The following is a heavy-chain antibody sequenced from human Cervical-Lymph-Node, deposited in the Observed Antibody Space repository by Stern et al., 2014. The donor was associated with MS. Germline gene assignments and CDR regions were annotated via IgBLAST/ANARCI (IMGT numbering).Heavy chain of an antibody. D-gene: IGHD2-15*01. CDR1: GDTFTAYN. Sequence: QVQLVQSGADVKKPGASVKVSCKASGDTFTAYNMHWLRQAPGQALEWMGRINPKSGVTNYAQKFQDRVTMTRDTSISTVYMELSRLRSNDTAMYYCATRRGCSGGSCSSRSLDYWGQGTLVTVSS. CDR3: ATRRGCSGGSCSSRSLDY. CDR2: INPKSGVT. J-gene: IGHJ4*02. V-gene: IGHV1-2*06.